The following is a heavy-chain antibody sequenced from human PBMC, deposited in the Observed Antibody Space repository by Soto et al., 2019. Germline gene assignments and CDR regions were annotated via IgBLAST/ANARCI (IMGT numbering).Heavy chain of an antibody. V-gene: IGHV4-4*07. Sequence: SETLSLTCSVSGGTISGYYWTWIRQPAGKGLEWIGRIYSSGNTKYNPSLQSRVTMSLDTSNNQFSLRLTSVTAADTAVYYCARGHRFSDWFDPSGQVPLVTVSS. J-gene: IGHJ5*02. CDR1: GGTISGYY. CDR2: IYSSGNT. CDR3: ARGHRFSDWFDP. D-gene: IGHD3-3*01.